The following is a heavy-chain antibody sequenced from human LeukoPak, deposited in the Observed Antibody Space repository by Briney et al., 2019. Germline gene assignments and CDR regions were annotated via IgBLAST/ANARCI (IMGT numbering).Heavy chain of an antibody. CDR1: GYTFTGYY. Sequence: ASVKVSCKASGYTFTGYYMHWVRQAPGQGLEWMGRINPNSGGTNYAQKFQGRVTMTRDTSISTAYMELSRLRSDDTAVYYCARGPPSYDILTGLFDYWGQGTLVTVPS. V-gene: IGHV1-2*06. CDR2: INPNSGGT. CDR3: ARGPPSYDILTGLFDY. J-gene: IGHJ4*02. D-gene: IGHD3-9*01.